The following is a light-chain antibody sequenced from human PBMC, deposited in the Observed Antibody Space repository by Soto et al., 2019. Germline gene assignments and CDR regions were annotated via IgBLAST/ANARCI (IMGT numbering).Light chain of an antibody. CDR2: EVT. CDR3: SSYTSRNTLA. Sequence: QSALTQPASVSGSPGQSITISCTGTSSDVGGYNFVSWYQQHPVKAPKLMIYEVTDRPSGVSNRFSGSKSGSTASLTISGLQAEYEADYYCSSYTSRNTLAFGGGTNLTVL. CDR1: SSDVGGYNF. V-gene: IGLV2-14*01. J-gene: IGLJ2*01.